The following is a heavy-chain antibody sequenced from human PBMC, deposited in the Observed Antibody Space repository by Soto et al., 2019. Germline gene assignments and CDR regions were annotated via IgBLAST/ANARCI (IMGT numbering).Heavy chain of an antibody. Sequence: ASVKVSCKASGYTFTSYDINWVRQATGQGLEWMGWMNPNSGNTGYAQKFQGRVTMTRNTSISTAYMELSSLRSEDTAVYYCARIHPMTTVTRYYYMDVWGKGTTVTVSS. V-gene: IGHV1-8*01. D-gene: IGHD4-4*01. CDR1: GYTFTSYD. CDR2: MNPNSGNT. J-gene: IGHJ6*03. CDR3: ARIHPMTTVTRYYYMDV.